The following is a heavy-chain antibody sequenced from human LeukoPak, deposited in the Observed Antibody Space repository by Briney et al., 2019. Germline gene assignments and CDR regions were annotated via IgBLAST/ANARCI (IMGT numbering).Heavy chain of an antibody. CDR3: AKVVEVRGVISPSQIDY. D-gene: IGHD3-10*01. V-gene: IGHV3-23*01. Sequence: GGSLRLSCAASGFTFSSYAMSWVRQAPGKGLEWVSAISGSGGSTYYADSVKGRFTISRDNSKNTLYLQMNSLRAEDTAVYYCAKVVEVRGVISPSQIDYWGQGTLVTVSS. CDR1: GFTFSSYA. CDR2: ISGSGGST. J-gene: IGHJ4*02.